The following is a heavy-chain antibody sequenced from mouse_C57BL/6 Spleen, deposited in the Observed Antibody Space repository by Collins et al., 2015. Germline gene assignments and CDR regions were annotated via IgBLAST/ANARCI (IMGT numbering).Heavy chain of an antibody. V-gene: IGHV5-9-1*01. J-gene: IGHJ4*01. CDR1: GFTFSSYA. Sequence: EVMLVESGGGLVKPGGSLKLSCAASGFTFSSYAMSWVRQTPEKRLEWVATISSGGSYTYYPDSVKGRFTISRDNAKNTLYLQMSSLRSEDTAMYYCASHYDYDRDYYAMDYWGQGTSVTVSS. D-gene: IGHD2-4*01. CDR2: ISSGGSYT. CDR3: ASHYDYDRDYYAMDY.